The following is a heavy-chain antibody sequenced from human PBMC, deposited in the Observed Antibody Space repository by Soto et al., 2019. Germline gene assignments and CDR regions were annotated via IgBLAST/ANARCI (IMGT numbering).Heavy chain of an antibody. J-gene: IGHJ6*02. Sequence: EVQLLESGGGLVQPGGSLRLSCAASGFTFNNYAMSWVRQAPGKGLEWGSAISSSGGSAYYAASVKGRFTISRDNSKNTLYLQTNRLRAEDTAVYYCAKRLGDGYGMDVWGHGTKVTVSS. V-gene: IGHV3-23*01. CDR2: ISSSGGSA. CDR3: AKRLGDGYGMDV. CDR1: GFTFNNYA.